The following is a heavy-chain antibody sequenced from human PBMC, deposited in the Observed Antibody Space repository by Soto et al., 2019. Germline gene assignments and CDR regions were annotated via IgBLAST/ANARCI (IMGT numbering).Heavy chain of an antibody. V-gene: IGHV1-69*13. Sequence: GASVKVSFKASGGTFRSYAISWVRQAPGQGPEWMGGIIPLFGTTNYAPKFQGRVTITADESASTAYMELGSLRSEDTAVYYCASNNRASYHFDPWGQGTLVTVSS. CDR1: GGTFRSYA. J-gene: IGHJ5*02. D-gene: IGHD3-16*02. CDR3: ASNNRASYHFDP. CDR2: IIPLFGTT.